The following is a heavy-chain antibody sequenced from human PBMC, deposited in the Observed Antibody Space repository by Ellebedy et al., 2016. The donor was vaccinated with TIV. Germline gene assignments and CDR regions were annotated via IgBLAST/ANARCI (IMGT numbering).Heavy chain of an antibody. J-gene: IGHJ6*03. V-gene: IGHV3-23*01. D-gene: IGHD1-26*01. CDR3: AKGPTTRYYYMDV. CDR2: ISGSGDST. Sequence: GESLKISXVASGFTFTTYAMSWVRQAPGKGLEWVSAISGSGDSTYYVDSVKGRFTISRDNSKNTLFLQMNSLRAEDTAVYYCAKGPTTRYYYMDVWGKGTTVTVSS. CDR1: GFTFTTYA.